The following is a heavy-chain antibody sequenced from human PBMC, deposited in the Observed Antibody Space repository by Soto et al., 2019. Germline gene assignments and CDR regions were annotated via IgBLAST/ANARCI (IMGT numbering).Heavy chain of an antibody. Sequence: EVQLVESGGGLVQPGGSLRLSCAVSGFTVSSNYMSWVRQAPGKGLEWVSVIYSGGSTYYADSVKGRFTISSHNSKNTLYLQMNSLIAEDTAVYYCARGCNPNYYWGQGTLVTVSS. CDR3: ARGCNPNYY. CDR1: GFTVSSNY. CDR2: IYSGGST. J-gene: IGHJ4*02. D-gene: IGHD4-4*01. V-gene: IGHV3-53*04.